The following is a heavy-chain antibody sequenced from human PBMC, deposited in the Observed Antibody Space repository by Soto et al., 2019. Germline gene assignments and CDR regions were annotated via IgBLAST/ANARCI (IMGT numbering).Heavy chain of an antibody. CDR2: INHSGST. J-gene: IGHJ6*02. Sequence: LSLTCAVYGGSFSGYYWSWIRQPPGKGLEWIGEINHSGSTNYNPSLKSRVTISVDTSKNQFSLKLSSVTAADTAVYYCARGPVRIYYYYYYGMDVWGQGTTVTVSS. CDR3: ARGPVRIYYYYYYGMDV. CDR1: GGSFSGYY. V-gene: IGHV4-34*01. D-gene: IGHD3-3*02.